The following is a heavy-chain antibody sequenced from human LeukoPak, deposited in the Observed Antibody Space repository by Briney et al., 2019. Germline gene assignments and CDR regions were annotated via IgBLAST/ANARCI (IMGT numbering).Heavy chain of an antibody. CDR2: ISSSSSHM. D-gene: IGHD1-26*01. V-gene: IGHV3-21*01. Sequence: GSLRLSCAASGFIFNSYSMYWVRQAPGKGLEWVSSISSSSSHMFYADSVKGRFSISRDNANNSLYLQMNSLRAEDTAVYYCVRDSGSSYGYYFLHWGQGTLVTVSS. CDR3: VRDSGSSYGYYFLH. CDR1: GFIFNSYS. J-gene: IGHJ1*01.